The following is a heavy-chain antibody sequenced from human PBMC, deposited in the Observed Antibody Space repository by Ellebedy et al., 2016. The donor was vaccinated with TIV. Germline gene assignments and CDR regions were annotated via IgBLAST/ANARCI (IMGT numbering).Heavy chain of an antibody. V-gene: IGHV1-2*02. CDR3: ARGGGITGTTFDY. D-gene: IGHD1-7*01. CDR2: INPNSGGT. CDR1: GYTFTGYY. J-gene: IGHJ4*02. Sequence: ASVKVSCKASGYTFTGYYMHWVRQAPGQGLEWMGWINPNSGGTNYAQKFQGRVTTTRDTSISTAYMELSRLRSDDTAVYYCARGGGITGTTFDYWGQGTLVTVSS.